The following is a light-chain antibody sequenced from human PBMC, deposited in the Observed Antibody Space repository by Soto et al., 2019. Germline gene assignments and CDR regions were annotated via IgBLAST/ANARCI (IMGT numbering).Light chain of an antibody. CDR1: QSVSSN. Sequence: EIVMTQSPATLSVSPGERATLSCRAGQSVSSNLAWYQQKPGQAPTLLIYGASARATGIPVRFSGSRSGTEFTLTISRLEPEDFAVYYCQQYGRSPFTFGQGTKLQIK. V-gene: IGKV3-15*01. J-gene: IGKJ2*01. CDR2: GAS. CDR3: QQYGRSPFT.